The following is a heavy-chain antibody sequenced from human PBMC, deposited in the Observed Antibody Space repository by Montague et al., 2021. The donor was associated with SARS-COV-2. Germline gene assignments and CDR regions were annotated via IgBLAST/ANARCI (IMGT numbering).Heavy chain of an antibody. CDR1: GFTFSSYG. V-gene: IGHV3-33*01. Sequence: SLRLSCAASGFTFSSYGMHWVRQAPGKGLEWVAVIWYAGSNKYYADSVKGRFTISRDNSKNTLYLQMNSLRAEDTAVYYCARDFGILTGTAPEDYWGQGTLVTVSS. CDR2: IWYAGSNK. D-gene: IGHD3-9*01. CDR3: ARDFGILTGTAPEDY. J-gene: IGHJ4*02.